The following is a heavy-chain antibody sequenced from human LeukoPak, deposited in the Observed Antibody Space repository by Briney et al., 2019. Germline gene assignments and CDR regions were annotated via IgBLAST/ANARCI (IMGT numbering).Heavy chain of an antibody. CDR2: IYYSGST. J-gene: IGHJ6*03. Sequence: RSSETLSLTCTVSGGSISSSSYYWGWIRQPPGKGLEWIGSIYYSGSTYYNPSLKSRVTISVDTSKNQFSLKLSSVTAADTAVYYCARGRAGRGYSYVMYYYYYMDVWGKGTTVTVSS. CDR1: GGSISSSSYY. CDR3: ARGRAGRGYSYVMYYYYYMDV. D-gene: IGHD5-18*01. V-gene: IGHV4-39*07.